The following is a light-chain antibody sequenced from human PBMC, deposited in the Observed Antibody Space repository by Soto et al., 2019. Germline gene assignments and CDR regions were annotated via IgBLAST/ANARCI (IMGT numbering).Light chain of an antibody. CDR3: AAWDDSLNGDV. Sequence: QSVLTQPPSASGTPGQRVTISCSGSSSSIGSNTVNWFQQLPGTAPQLLIYSNNQRPSGVPDRFSGSKSGTSASLAISALQSEDEADYYCAAWDDSLNGDVFGTGTKLTVL. CDR2: SNN. J-gene: IGLJ1*01. CDR1: SSSIGSNT. V-gene: IGLV1-44*01.